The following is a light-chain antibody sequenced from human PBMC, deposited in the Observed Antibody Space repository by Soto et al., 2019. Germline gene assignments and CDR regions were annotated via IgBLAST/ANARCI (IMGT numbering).Light chain of an antibody. CDR3: QTWVTGIVV. J-gene: IGLJ2*01. CDR2: LNIDGSH. CDR1: SGHSSYA. V-gene: IGLV4-69*01. Sequence: QLVLTQSPSASASLGASVKLTCTLSSGHSSYAIAWHQQQPEKGPRYLMNLNIDGSHSKGDGIPDRFSGSSSGAERYLTISSLQSEDEADYYCQTWVTGIVVFGGGTKLTVI.